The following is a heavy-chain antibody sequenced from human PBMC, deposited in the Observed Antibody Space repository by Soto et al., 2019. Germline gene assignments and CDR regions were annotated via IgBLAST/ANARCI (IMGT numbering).Heavy chain of an antibody. CDR2: IYYSGST. Sequence: SETLSLTCTVSGGSISSYYWSWIRQPPGKGLEWIGYIYYSGSTNYNPSLKSRVTISVDTSKNQFSLKLSSVTAADTAVYYCGRSVVAAPFDYWGQGTLVTVSS. D-gene: IGHD2-15*01. V-gene: IGHV4-59*01. J-gene: IGHJ4*02. CDR3: GRSVVAAPFDY. CDR1: GGSISSYY.